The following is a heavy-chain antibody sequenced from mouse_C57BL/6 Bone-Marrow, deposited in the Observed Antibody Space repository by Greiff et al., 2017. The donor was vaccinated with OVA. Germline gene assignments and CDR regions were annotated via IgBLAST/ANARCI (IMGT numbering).Heavy chain of an antibody. J-gene: IGHJ3*01. Sequence: VMLVESGPGLVQPSQSLSITCTVSGFSLTSYGVHWVRQSPGKGLEWLGVIWSGGSTDYNAAFISRLSISKDNSKSQVFFKMNSLQADDTAIYYCASHYYGSSHWGQGTLVTVSA. CDR3: ASHYYGSSH. CDR2: IWSGGST. V-gene: IGHV2-2*01. D-gene: IGHD1-1*01. CDR1: GFSLTSYG.